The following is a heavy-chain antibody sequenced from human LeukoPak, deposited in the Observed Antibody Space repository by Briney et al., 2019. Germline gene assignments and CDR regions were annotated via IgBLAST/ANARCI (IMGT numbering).Heavy chain of an antibody. CDR3: ARGARKLLLWFGELPTSIDYYGMDV. V-gene: IGHV1-8*02. CDR1: GGTFSIYA. J-gene: IGHJ6*02. Sequence: ASVKVSRKASGGTFSIYAISWVRAAPGQGLEWMGWMNPNSDNTGYAQKFQGRVTMTRNTSISTAYMELSSLRSEDTAVYYCARGARKLLLWFGELPTSIDYYGMDVWGQGTTVTVSS. CDR2: MNPNSDNT. D-gene: IGHD3-10*01.